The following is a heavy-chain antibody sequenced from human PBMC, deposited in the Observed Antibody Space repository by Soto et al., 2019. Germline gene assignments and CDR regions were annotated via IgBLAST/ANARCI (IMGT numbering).Heavy chain of an antibody. J-gene: IGHJ4*02. V-gene: IGHV3-30*18. Sequence: QVQLVESGGGVVQPGRSLRLSCAASGFTFSSYGMHWVRQAPGKGLEWVAVISYDGSNKCYADSVKGRFTISRDNSKNTLYLKMNSLRAVDTAVYYCAKAPDPGYSSSWYEGDYGGQGTLVTVSS. CDR2: ISYDGSNK. CDR3: AKAPDPGYSSSWYEGDY. D-gene: IGHD6-13*01. CDR1: GFTFSSYG.